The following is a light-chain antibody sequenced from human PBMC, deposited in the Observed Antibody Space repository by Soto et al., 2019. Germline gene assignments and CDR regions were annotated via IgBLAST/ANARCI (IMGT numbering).Light chain of an antibody. Sequence: QSVLTQPASVSGSPGQSITISCTGTSSDVGSYNYVSWYQQHPGKVPKLMIYEVSNRPSGVSNRFSGSKSGNTASLTISGLQAEDEADYYCSSYTSTSTLLDVFGTGTKVTVL. CDR1: SSDVGSYNY. CDR3: SSYTSTSTLLDV. CDR2: EVS. J-gene: IGLJ1*01. V-gene: IGLV2-14*01.